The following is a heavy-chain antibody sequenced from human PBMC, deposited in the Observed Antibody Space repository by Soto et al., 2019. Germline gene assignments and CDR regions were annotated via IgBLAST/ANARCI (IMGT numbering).Heavy chain of an antibody. Sequence: EEQLVESGGGLVKPGGSLRLSCAASGFTFSSYSMNWVRQAPGKGLEWVSSISSSSSYIYYADSVKGRFTISRDNAKNSLYLQMNSLRAEDTAVYYCARDLGTMVRGVKNYYYYGMDVWGQGTTVTVSS. V-gene: IGHV3-21*01. D-gene: IGHD3-10*01. CDR3: ARDLGTMVRGVKNYYYYGMDV. CDR2: ISSSSSYI. CDR1: GFTFSSYS. J-gene: IGHJ6*02.